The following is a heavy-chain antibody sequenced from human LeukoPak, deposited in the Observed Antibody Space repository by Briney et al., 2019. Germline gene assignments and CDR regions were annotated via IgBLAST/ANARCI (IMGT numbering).Heavy chain of an antibody. V-gene: IGHV3-74*01. CDR3: AKARPELRGYYYYGMDV. CDR2: INSDGSST. D-gene: IGHD1-7*01. Sequence: PGGSLRLSCAASGFTFSSYWMHWVRQAPGKGLVWVSRINSDGSSTSYADSVKGRFTISRDNSKNTLYLQMNSLRAEDTAVYYCAKARPELRGYYYYGMDVWGQGTTVTVSS. CDR1: GFTFSSYW. J-gene: IGHJ6*02.